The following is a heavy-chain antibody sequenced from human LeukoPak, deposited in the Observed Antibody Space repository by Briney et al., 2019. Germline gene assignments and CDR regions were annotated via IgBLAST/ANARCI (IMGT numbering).Heavy chain of an antibody. CDR1: GGTFSSYA. D-gene: IGHD6-13*01. J-gene: IGHJ6*03. V-gene: IGHV1-69*06. Sequence: SVKVSCKAPGGTFSSYAISWVRQAPGQGLEWMGGIIPIFGTANYAQKFQGRVTITADKSTSTAYMELSSLRSEDTAVYYCASGASGSSSRGYYYYMDVWGKGTTVTVSS. CDR3: ASGASGSSSRGYYYYMDV. CDR2: IIPIFGTA.